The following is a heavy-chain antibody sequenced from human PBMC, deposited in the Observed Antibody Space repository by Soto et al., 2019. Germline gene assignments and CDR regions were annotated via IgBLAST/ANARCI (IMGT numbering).Heavy chain of an antibody. V-gene: IGHV3-30*03. CDR3: ARVLSSSSSLRAFYYYYGIDV. CDR2: ISYDGSNK. D-gene: IGHD6-6*01. Sequence: PGGSLRLSCAASGFTFSSYGMHWVRQAPGKGLEWVAVISYDGSNKYYADSVKGRFTISRDNSKNTLYLQMNSLRAEDTAVYYCARVLSSSSSLRAFYYYYGIDVWGQGTTVTVSS. J-gene: IGHJ6*02. CDR1: GFTFSSYG.